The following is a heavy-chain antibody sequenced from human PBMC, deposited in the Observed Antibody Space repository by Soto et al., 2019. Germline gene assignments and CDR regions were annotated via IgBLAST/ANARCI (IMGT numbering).Heavy chain of an antibody. CDR1: GGSFSGYY. J-gene: IGHJ6*02. D-gene: IGHD3-22*01. Sequence: SETLSLTCAVYGGSFSGYYWSWIRQPPGKGLEWIGEINHSGSTNYNPSLKSRVTISVDTSKNQFSLKLSSVTAADTAVYYCATKNYYYDSSGYYDDGMDVWGQGTTVTVSS. V-gene: IGHV4-34*01. CDR3: ATKNYYYDSSGYYDDGMDV. CDR2: INHSGST.